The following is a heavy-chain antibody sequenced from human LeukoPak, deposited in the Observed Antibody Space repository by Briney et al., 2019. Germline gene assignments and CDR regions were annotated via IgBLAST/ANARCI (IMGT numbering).Heavy chain of an antibody. CDR2: IIPIFGTA. CDR3: ARVPHSGYDYLRYYFDY. V-gene: IGHV1-69*13. CDR1: GGTFSSYA. J-gene: IGHJ4*02. Sequence: SVKVSCKASGGTFSSYAISWVRQAPGQGLEWMGGIIPIFGTANHAQKFQGRVTITADESTSTAYMELSSLRSEDTAVYYCARVPHSGYDYLRYYFDYWGQGTLVTVSS. D-gene: IGHD5-12*01.